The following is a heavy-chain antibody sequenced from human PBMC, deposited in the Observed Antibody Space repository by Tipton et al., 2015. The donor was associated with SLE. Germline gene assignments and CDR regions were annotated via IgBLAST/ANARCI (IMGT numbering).Heavy chain of an antibody. Sequence: LSLTCTVSGDSISTDNYYWGWTRQPAGKALEWIGHIYFSGQTYYNPSLKSRVTISVDTSKNQFSLKLNSVTAADTAVYYCSRAPAQHWGSAYFDYWGQGTLVTVSS. CDR1: GDSISTDNYY. J-gene: IGHJ4*02. CDR3: SRAPAQHWGSAYFDY. D-gene: IGHD7-27*01. CDR2: IYFSGQT. V-gene: IGHV4-61*09.